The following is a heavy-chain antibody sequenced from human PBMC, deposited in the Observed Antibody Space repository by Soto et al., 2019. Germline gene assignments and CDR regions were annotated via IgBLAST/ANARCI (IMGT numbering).Heavy chain of an antibody. Sequence: QVQLVQSGAEVKKPGSSVKVSCKASGGTFSSYAISWVRQAPGQGLEWMGGIIHIFGTANYAQKFQGRVTITADESTSPAYMELSSLRCEDAAVYYCARTATTGVFGVARPDYYYYYGMDVWGQGTTGTVSS. D-gene: IGHD3-3*01. CDR2: IIHIFGTA. V-gene: IGHV1-69*01. CDR3: ARTATTGVFGVARPDYYYYYGMDV. CDR1: GGTFSSYA. J-gene: IGHJ6*02.